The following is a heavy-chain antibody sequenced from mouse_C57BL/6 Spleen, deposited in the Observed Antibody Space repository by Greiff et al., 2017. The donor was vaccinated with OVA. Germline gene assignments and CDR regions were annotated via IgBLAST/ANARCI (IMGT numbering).Heavy chain of an antibody. D-gene: IGHD4-1*01. Sequence: EVQLVESGGGLVKPGGSLKLSCAASGFTFSSYAMSWVRQTPEKRLAWVATISDGGSYTYYPDNVKGRFTISRDNAKNNLYLQMSHLKSKDTAMXYCARDGRFPAWFAYWGQGTLVTVSA. V-gene: IGHV5-4*01. CDR2: ISDGGSYT. CDR1: GFTFSSYA. J-gene: IGHJ3*01. CDR3: ARDGRFPAWFAY.